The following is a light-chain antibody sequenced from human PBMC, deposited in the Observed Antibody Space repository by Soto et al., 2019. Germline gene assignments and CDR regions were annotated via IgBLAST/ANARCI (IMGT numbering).Light chain of an antibody. CDR1: QSLVHSDGNTY. V-gene: IGKV2-24*01. CDR3: QHYNSYSEA. J-gene: IGKJ1*01. CDR2: KIS. Sequence: DIVMTQTPLSSPVTLGQPASISCRSSQSLVHSDGNTYLSWLQQRPGQPPRLLIYKISNRFSGVPSRFSGSGSGTEFTLTISSLQPDDFATYYCQHYNSYSEAFGQGTKVELK.